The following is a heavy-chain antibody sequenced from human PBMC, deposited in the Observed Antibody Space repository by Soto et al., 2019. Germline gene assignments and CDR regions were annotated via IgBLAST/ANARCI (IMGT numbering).Heavy chain of an antibody. J-gene: IGHJ6*02. CDR2: IIPIPGIA. CDR1: GGTYSSYT. D-gene: IGHD2-15*01. V-gene: IGHV1-69*02. CDR3: ARPYCSGGSCFNYYYGMDV. Sequence: SVKVSCTASGGTYSSYTISWVRQAPGQGLEWMGRIIPIPGIANYAQKFQGRVTITADKSTSTAYMELSSLRSEDTAVYYCARPYCSGGSCFNYYYGMDVWGQGTTVTVSS.